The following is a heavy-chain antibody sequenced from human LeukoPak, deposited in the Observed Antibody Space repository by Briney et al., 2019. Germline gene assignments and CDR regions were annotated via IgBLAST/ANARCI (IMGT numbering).Heavy chain of an antibody. V-gene: IGHV4-34*01. CDR3: ARRAYSSSGVMPH. Sequence: PSETLSLTCAVYGGSFSGYYWSWIRQPPGKGLEWIGEINHSGSTNYNPSLKSRVTISVDTSKNQFSLKLSSVTAADTAVYYCARRAYSSSGVMPHWGQGTLVTVSS. CDR1: GGSFSGYY. CDR2: INHSGST. J-gene: IGHJ4*02. D-gene: IGHD6-13*01.